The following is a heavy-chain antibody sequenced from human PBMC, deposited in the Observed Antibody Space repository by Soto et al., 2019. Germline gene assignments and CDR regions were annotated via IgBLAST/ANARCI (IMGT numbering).Heavy chain of an antibody. J-gene: IGHJ4*02. V-gene: IGHV4-34*01. CDR1: GGSFSGYY. Sequence: XGTLSLTCAVYGGSFSGYYWSWIRQPPGKGLEWIGEINHSGSTNYNPSLKSRVTISVDTSKNQFSLKLSSVTAADTAVYYCARVKRGYDYVWGSYRDLSFDYWGQGTLVTVSS. CDR3: ARVKRGYDYVWGSYRDLSFDY. CDR2: INHSGST. D-gene: IGHD3-16*02.